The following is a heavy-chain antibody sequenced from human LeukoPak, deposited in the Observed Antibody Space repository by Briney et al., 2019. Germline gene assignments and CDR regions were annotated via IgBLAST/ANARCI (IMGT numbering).Heavy chain of an antibody. Sequence: GGSLRLSCAASGFTFSSYSMNWVRQAPGKGLGWVSSISSSSSYIYYADSVKGRFTISRDNAKNSLYLQMNSLRAEDTAVYYCARKAYCGGDCSYFDYWGQGTLVTVSS. J-gene: IGHJ4*02. CDR2: ISSSSSYI. CDR1: GFTFSSYS. V-gene: IGHV3-21*01. D-gene: IGHD2-21*01. CDR3: ARKAYCGGDCSYFDY.